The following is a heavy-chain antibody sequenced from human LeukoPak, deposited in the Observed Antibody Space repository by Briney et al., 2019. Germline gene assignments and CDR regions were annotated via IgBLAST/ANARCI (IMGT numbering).Heavy chain of an antibody. CDR2: IKPNSGGT. D-gene: IGHD3-22*01. CDR1: GHTFTGYY. J-gene: IGHJ6*03. CDR3: ARSSGYYSSLFYMHV. Sequence: ASVKVSCKASGHTFTGYYMNWVRQAPGQGLEWMGWIKPNSGGTHYAQKFQGRVTMTSDMSTSTVYMELSSLRSEDTAVYYCARSSGYYSSLFYMHVWGKGTTVTVSS. V-gene: IGHV1-2*02.